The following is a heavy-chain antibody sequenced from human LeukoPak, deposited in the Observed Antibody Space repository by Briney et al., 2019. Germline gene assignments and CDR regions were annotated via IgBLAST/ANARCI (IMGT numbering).Heavy chain of an antibody. V-gene: IGHV3-23*01. D-gene: IGHD6-13*01. CDR2: ISGSGGST. J-gene: IGHJ4*02. CDR3: AKDRTRIAAAGTSFDY. CDR1: EYIYNRYY. Sequence: PGGSLRLSCASSEYIYNRYYKSWVRQPRTRGREEVRAISGSGGSTYHADSVKGRFTISRDNSENRLYRQVNSQSAEDAAVLQCAKDRTRIAAAGTSFDYWGQGTLVTVSS.